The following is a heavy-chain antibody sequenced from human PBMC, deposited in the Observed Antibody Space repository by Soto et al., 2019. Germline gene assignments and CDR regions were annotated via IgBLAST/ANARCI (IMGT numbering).Heavy chain of an antibody. CDR2: ISSSSSYI. Sequence: NPGGSLRLSCAASGFAFSSYSMNWVRQAPGKGLEWVSSISSSSSYIYYADSVKGRFTISRDNAKNSLYLQMNSLRAEDTAVYYCANVRQRRPTRWGQGTLVTVSS. CDR3: ANVRQRRPTR. V-gene: IGHV3-21*01. J-gene: IGHJ4*02. CDR1: GFAFSSYS.